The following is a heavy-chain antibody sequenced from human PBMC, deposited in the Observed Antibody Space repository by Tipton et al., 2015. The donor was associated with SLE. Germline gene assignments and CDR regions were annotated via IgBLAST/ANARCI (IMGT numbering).Heavy chain of an antibody. J-gene: IGHJ4*02. CDR2: IYYSGST. Sequence: TLSLTCTVSGGSISSYYWSWIRQPPGKGLEWIGYIYYSGSTNYNPSLKSRVTISVDTSKNQFSLKLSSVTAADTAVYYCARDLESYFDYWGQGTLVTVSS. CDR1: GGSISSYY. V-gene: IGHV4-59*12. CDR3: ARDLESYFDY.